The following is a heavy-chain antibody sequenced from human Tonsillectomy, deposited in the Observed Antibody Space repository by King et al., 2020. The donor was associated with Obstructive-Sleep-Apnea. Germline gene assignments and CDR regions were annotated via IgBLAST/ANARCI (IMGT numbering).Heavy chain of an antibody. CDR1: GFTFSDYG. Sequence: VQLVESGGGVVQPGRSLRLSCAASGFTFSDYGMYWVRQAPGKGLEWVAAISDDGSNKYYADSVKGRLTISRDNSKNTLYLQMNSLKHEYTAVYYCAGGRFLEWLPVFDYWGQGTLVTVSS. CDR2: ISDDGSNK. CDR3: AGGRFLEWLPVFDY. D-gene: IGHD3-3*01. V-gene: IGHV3-30*03. J-gene: IGHJ4*02.